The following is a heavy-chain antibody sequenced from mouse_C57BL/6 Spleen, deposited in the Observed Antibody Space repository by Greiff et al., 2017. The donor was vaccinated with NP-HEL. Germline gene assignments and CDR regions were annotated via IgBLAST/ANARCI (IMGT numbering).Heavy chain of an antibody. Sequence: QVQLQQSVAELVRPGTSVKVSCKASGYAFTNYLIEWVKQRPGQGLEWIGVINPGSGGTNYNEKFKGKATLTADKSSSTAYMQLSSLTSEDSAVYFCARSDGSRDYFDYWGQGTTLTVSS. J-gene: IGHJ2*01. V-gene: IGHV1-54*01. CDR3: ARSDGSRDYFDY. CDR2: INPGSGGT. D-gene: IGHD1-1*01. CDR1: GYAFTNYL.